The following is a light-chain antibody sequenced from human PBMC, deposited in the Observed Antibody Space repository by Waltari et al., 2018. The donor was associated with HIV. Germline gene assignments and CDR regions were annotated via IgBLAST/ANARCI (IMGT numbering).Light chain of an antibody. CDR3: QQYHNWPPVT. CDR2: DAS. Sequence: EIEMTQSPATLSVSPGERATLSCRSSQSARSKLAWYQQKPGQAPRLLIYDASTRATSIPARFSGSGSGTEFTLTISSLQSADFAVYYCQQYHNWPPVTFGGGTKVEIK. CDR1: QSARSK. J-gene: IGKJ4*01. V-gene: IGKV3-15*01.